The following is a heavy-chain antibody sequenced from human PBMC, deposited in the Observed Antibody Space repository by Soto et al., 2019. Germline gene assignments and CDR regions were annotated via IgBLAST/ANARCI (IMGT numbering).Heavy chain of an antibody. CDR2: INHSGST. D-gene: IGHD2-15*01. CDR1: GGSFSGYY. CDR3: ARGTGYCSGGSCSSVWSDP. Sequence: PSETLSLTCAVYGGSFSGYYWSWIRQPPGKGLEWIGEINHSGSTNYNPSLKSRVTISVDTSKNQFSLKLSSVTAADTAVYYCARGTGYCSGGSCSSVWSDPWGQGTLVNVSS. V-gene: IGHV4-34*01. J-gene: IGHJ5*02.